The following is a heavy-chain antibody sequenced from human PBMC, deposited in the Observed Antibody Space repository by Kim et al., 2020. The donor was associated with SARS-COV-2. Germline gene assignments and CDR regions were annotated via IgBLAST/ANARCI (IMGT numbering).Heavy chain of an antibody. Sequence: SETLSLTCTVSGGSISSSSYYWGWIRQPPGKGLEWIGSIYYSGSTYYNPSLKSRVTISVDTSKNQFSLKLSSVTAADTAVYYCGGIHGPGDAFDIWGQGTMVTVSS. D-gene: IGHD6-13*01. V-gene: IGHV4-39*07. CDR3: GGIHGPGDAFDI. CDR1: GGSISSSSYY. CDR2: IYYSGST. J-gene: IGHJ3*02.